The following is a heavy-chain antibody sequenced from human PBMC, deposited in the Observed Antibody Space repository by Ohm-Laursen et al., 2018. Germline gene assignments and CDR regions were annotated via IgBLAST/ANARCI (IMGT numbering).Heavy chain of an antibody. J-gene: IGHJ4*02. Sequence: SLRLSCTASGFTFSDYYMTWIRQAPGKGLEWVSYISSSGSTIYYADSVKGRFTISRDNAKNSLYLQMNSLRAEDTAVYYCARSYYDFWSGYYTPIDYWGQGTLVTVSS. CDR3: ARSYYDFWSGYYTPIDY. CDR2: ISSSGSTI. CDR1: GFTFSDYY. D-gene: IGHD3-3*01. V-gene: IGHV3-11*04.